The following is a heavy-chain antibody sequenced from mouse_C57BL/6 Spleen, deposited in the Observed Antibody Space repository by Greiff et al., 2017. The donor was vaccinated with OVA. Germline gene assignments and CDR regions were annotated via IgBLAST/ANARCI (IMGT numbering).Heavy chain of an antibody. CDR2: IDPSDSYT. Sequence: VQLQQPGAELVMPGASVKLSCKASGYTFTSYWMHWVKQRPGQGLEWIGEIDPSDSYTNYNQKFKGKSTLTVDKSSSTAYMQLSSLTSEDSAVYYCARKDYGSIYDYWGQGTTLTVSS. J-gene: IGHJ2*01. V-gene: IGHV1-69*01. D-gene: IGHD1-1*01. CDR1: GYTFTSYW. CDR3: ARKDYGSIYDY.